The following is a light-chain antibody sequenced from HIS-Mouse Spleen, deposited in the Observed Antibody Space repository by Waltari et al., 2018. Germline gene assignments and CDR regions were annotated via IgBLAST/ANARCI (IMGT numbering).Light chain of an antibody. CDR2: AAS. J-gene: IGKJ1*01. CDR1: QSISSY. Sequence: DIQMTQSPSSLSASVGDRVTITCRGSQSISSYLNWYQQKPGKAPTLLIYAASSLQSGVPSRFSGSGSGTDFTLTISSLQPEEFATYYCQQSYSTPRTFGQGTKVEIK. V-gene: IGKV1-39*01. CDR3: QQSYSTPRT.